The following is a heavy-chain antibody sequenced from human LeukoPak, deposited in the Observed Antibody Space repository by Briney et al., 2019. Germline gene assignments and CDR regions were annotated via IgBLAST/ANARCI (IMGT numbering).Heavy chain of an antibody. D-gene: IGHD1-26*01. J-gene: IGHJ4*02. CDR1: GFTFRSYG. Sequence: GRSLRLSCAASGFTFRSYGMHWVRQAPGKGLEWVAVISYDTNIKSYADSVKGRFTISRDNAKNLLYLQMNSLRADDTAVYYCARDRGGWELLRGDYWGQGTLVTVSS. CDR3: ARDRGGWELLRGDY. V-gene: IGHV3-30*03. CDR2: ISYDTNIK.